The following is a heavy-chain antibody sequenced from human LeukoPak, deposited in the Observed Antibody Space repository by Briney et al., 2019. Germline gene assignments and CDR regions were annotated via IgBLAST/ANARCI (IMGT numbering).Heavy chain of an antibody. CDR1: GGSTSSYY. D-gene: IGHD1-26*01. V-gene: IGHV4-59*01. CDR2: IYYSGST. Sequence: SETLSLTCTVSGGSTSSYYWSWIRQPPGKGLEWIGYIYYSGSTNYNPSLKSRVTISVDTSKNQFSLKLSSVTAADTAVYYCARDRIVGAHGAFDIWGQGTMVTVSS. CDR3: ARDRIVGAHGAFDI. J-gene: IGHJ3*02.